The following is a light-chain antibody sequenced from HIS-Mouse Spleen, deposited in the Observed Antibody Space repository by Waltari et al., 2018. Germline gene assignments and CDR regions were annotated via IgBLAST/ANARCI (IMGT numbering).Light chain of an antibody. CDR3: SSYTSSSTWV. V-gene: IGLV2-14*03. J-gene: IGLJ3*02. Sequence: QSALTQPASVSGSPGQSITISCTGTSSDVGGYNYVSWYQQHPGKAPKLMIYDVRNRPSGVSNPFSGSKSGNTASLTISGLQAEDEADYYCSSYTSSSTWVFGGGTKLSVL. CDR2: DVR. CDR1: SSDVGGYNY.